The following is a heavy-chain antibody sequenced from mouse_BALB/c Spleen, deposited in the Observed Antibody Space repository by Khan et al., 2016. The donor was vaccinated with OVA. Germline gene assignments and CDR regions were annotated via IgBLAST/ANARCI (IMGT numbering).Heavy chain of an antibody. CDR3: ARTARIKY. CDR2: ISYSGCT. V-gene: IGHV3-2*02. CDR1: GYSITSGYG. J-gene: IGHJ2*01. D-gene: IGHD1-2*01. Sequence: EVKLLESGPGLAKPSQSLSLTCTVTGYSITSGYGWNWIRQFPGNKLEWMGYISYSGCTNYNPSLKSRISITRDTSKNQFFLQLNSVTTEDTATYYCARTARIKYWGQGTTLTVSS.